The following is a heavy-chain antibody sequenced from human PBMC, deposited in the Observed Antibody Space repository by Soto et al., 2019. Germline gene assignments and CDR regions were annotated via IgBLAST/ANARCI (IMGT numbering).Heavy chain of an antibody. J-gene: IGHJ6*03. D-gene: IGHD3-3*01. Sequence: QVQLVQSGTEVKKPGSSVNVSCTASGVTFSSYTISWVRQAPGQGLEWMGRIITLLGIANYAQKFQGRFTITADKSTSSGYMELSSLRSEDTAVDYCVCPRSGVGGDYYYYYIDVWGKGTSVTV. CDR2: IITLLGIA. CDR1: GVTFSSYT. CDR3: VCPRSGVGGDYYYYYIDV. V-gene: IGHV1-69*02.